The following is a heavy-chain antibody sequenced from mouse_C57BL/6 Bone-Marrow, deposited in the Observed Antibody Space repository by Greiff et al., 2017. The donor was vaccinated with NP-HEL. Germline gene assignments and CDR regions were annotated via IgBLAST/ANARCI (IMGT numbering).Heavy chain of an antibody. J-gene: IGHJ2*01. V-gene: IGHV1-50*01. D-gene: IGHD2-4*01. CDR3: AREDYEV. CDR1: GYTFTSYW. CDR2: IDPSDSYT. Sequence: QVQLKQPGAELVKPGASVKLSCKASGYTFTSYWMQWVKQRPGQGLEWIGEIDPSDSYTNYNQKFKGKATLTVDTSSSTAYMQLSSLTSEDSAVYYCAREDYEVWGQGTTLTVSS.